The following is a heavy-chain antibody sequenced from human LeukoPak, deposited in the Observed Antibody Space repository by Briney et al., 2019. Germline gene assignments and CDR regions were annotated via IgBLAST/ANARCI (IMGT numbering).Heavy chain of an antibody. CDR2: IIISATNI. V-gene: IGHV3-21*01. D-gene: IGHD2-2*01. Sequence: GRSLRLSRAASGFTFGSSSTNCARHAPGNGIEWVSSIIISATNINYADSVKGRFTISRDNAKNSLYLQMNSLRAEDTAVYYCARARDCSSTSCYDYYYYYGMDVWGKGTTVTVSS. J-gene: IGHJ6*04. CDR1: GFTFGSSS. CDR3: ARARDCSSTSCYDYYYYYGMDV.